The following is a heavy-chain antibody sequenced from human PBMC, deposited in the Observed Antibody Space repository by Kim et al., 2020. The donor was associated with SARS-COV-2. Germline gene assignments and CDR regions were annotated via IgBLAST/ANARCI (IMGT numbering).Heavy chain of an antibody. CDR3: TKEIVYGSGSAFDI. CDR2: ISGDSRDT. V-gene: IGHV3-11*05. CDR1: GFTFSDYY. Sequence: GGSLRLSCAASGFTFSDYYMSWIRQAPGMGLEWVSYISGDSRDTNYADSVKGRFTISRDNAKTSLYLQMNNLRADDTAVYFCTKEIVYGSGSAFDIWGQG. J-gene: IGHJ3*02. D-gene: IGHD3-10*01.